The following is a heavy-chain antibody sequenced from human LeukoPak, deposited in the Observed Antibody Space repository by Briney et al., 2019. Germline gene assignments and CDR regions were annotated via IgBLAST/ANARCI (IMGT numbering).Heavy chain of an antibody. CDR3: ARDSGRYCTLDSCYTDFDY. V-gene: IGHV3-48*04. CDR1: GFTLSGHS. J-gene: IGHJ4*01. CDR2: ISSSGTIE. D-gene: IGHD2-2*02. Sequence: HTGGSLRLSCVASGFTLSGHSMTWVRQSPGKGLEWVSYISSSGTIEFYADSVKGRFAISRENGKNALYLQMNSLRAEDTAVYYCARDSGRYCTLDSCYTDFDYWGRGTLVSVSS.